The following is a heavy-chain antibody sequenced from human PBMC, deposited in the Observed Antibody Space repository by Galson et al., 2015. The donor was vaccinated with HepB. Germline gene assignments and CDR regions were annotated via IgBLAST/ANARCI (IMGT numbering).Heavy chain of an antibody. CDR1: GGTFSSYT. CDR2: IIPIFGIA. V-gene: IGHV1-69*02. D-gene: IGHD4-23*01. J-gene: IGHJ3*02. CDR3: ARSATVVHDAFDI. Sequence: SVKVSCKASGGTFSSYTISWVRQAPGQGLEWMGRIIPIFGIAKYAQKFQGRVTITADKSTSTAYMELSSLRSEDTAVFYCARSATVVHDAFDIWGQGTMVTVSS.